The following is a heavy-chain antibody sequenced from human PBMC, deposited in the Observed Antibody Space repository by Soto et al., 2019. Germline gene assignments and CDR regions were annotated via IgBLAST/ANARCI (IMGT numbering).Heavy chain of an antibody. D-gene: IGHD1-1*01. J-gene: IGHJ3*02. CDR1: GFKSSSDS. CDR2: INSDGSST. V-gene: IGHV3-74*01. CDR3: ARNGNAFDI. Sequence: GGDLRLSCAASGFKSSSDSMHLLRQAPGKGLVWVSRINSDGSSTSYADSVKGRFTISRDNAKNTLYLQMNSLRAEDTAVYYCARNGNAFDIRSQGTIVTVSS.